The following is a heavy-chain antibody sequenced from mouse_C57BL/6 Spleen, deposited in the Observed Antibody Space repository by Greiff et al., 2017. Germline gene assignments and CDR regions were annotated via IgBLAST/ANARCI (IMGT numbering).Heavy chain of an antibody. CDR2: ISNGGGST. J-gene: IGHJ4*01. V-gene: IGHV5-12*01. D-gene: IGHD1-1*01. CDR1: GFTFSDYY. CDR3: ARQHGSSFLYAMDY. Sequence: EVKLMESGGGLVQPGGSLKLSCAASGFTFSDYYMYWVRQTPEKRLEWVAYISNGGGSTYYPDTVKGRFTISRDNAKNTLYLQMSRLKSEDTAMYYCARQHGSSFLYAMDYWGQGTSVTVSS.